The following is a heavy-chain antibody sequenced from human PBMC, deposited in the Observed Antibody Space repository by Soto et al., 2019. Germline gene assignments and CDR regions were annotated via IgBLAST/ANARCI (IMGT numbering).Heavy chain of an antibody. CDR1: GFTVSSYQ. D-gene: IGHD2-8*01. J-gene: IGHJ1*01. Sequence: EVQLVESGGGLIQPGGSLRLSCAASGFTVSSYQLNWVRQSPGKGLEWVSIIDSAGTIYYADSVKGRFTISRDNLKNTLTLQMNSLRDEDTAVYYWAKDNAGPFHLWGQGTLVTVSS. CDR3: AKDNAGPFHL. CDR2: IDSAGTI. V-gene: IGHV3-53*01.